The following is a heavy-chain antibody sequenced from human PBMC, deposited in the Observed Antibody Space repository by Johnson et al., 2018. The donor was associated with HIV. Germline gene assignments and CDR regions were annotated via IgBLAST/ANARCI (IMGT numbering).Heavy chain of an antibody. D-gene: IGHD6-6*01. Sequence: QVQLVESGGGVVQPGRSLRLSCAASGFTFSSYAMHWVRQAPGKGLEWVAVISYDGSNKYYADSVKCRFTISRDSSKDTLYVQMNSLRAEDTAVYYCANSYSSSSGNNDYAFDIWGQGTMVTVSS. CDR3: ANSYSSSSGNNDYAFDI. CDR2: ISYDGSNK. V-gene: IGHV3-30*04. J-gene: IGHJ3*02. CDR1: GFTFSSYA.